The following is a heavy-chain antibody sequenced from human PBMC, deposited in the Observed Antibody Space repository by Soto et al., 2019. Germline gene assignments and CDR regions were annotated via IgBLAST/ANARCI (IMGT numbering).Heavy chain of an antibody. J-gene: IGHJ6*02. CDR2: INPNSGCT. V-gene: IGHV1-2*04. Sequence: ASVKVSCQASGGTCSSCAISWVRRAPGQGLGGMGWINPNSGCTNYAQKFQGWVTMTRDTSISTAYMELSRLSSDDTAVYYCAREGLLAARYYYYYGMDVWGQGTTVTVSS. D-gene: IGHD6-6*01. CDR3: AREGLLAARYYYYYGMDV. CDR1: GGTCSSCA.